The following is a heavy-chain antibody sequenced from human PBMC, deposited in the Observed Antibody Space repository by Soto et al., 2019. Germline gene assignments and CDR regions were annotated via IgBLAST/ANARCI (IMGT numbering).Heavy chain of an antibody. CDR2: VFSSVSA. D-gene: IGHD2-21*02. CDR1: DFSVTSYT. Sequence: SLSLTCIFSDFSVTSYTWSWVRQPANKGLEWIGRVFSSVSATYSPSLKSRVRISMDTPENRISLKLDSVTAADAGVYYCTRDGMTTGDTWGPGTLVTVSS. CDR3: TRDGMTTGDT. J-gene: IGHJ4*02. V-gene: IGHV4-4*07.